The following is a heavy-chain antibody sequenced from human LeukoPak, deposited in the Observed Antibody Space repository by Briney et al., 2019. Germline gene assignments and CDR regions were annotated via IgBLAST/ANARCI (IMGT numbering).Heavy chain of an antibody. V-gene: IGHV4-61*02. J-gene: IGHJ6*04. CDR2: IYSSGST. CDR1: GGSISSGSYY. Sequence: SGTLSLTCTVSGGSISSGSYYWSWIRQPAGKGLEWIGRIYSSGSTNYNPSLKSRVTISVDTSKNQFSLKLSSVTAADTAVYYCARVGSSWYGRQDVWGEGTTVTVSS. CDR3: ARVGSSWYGRQDV. D-gene: IGHD6-13*01.